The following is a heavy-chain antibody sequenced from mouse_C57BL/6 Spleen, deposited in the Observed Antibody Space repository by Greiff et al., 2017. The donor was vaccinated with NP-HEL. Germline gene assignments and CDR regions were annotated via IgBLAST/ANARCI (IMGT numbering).Heavy chain of an antibody. V-gene: IGHV5-6*01. CDR1: GFTFSSYG. J-gene: IGHJ3*01. Sequence: EVMLVESGGDLVKPGGSLKLSCAASGFTFSSYGMSWVRQTPDKRLEWVATISSGGSYTYYPDSVKGRFTISRDNAKNTLYLQMSSLKSEDTAMYYCARQGSSYGWFAYWGQGTLVTVSA. CDR2: ISSGGSYT. CDR3: ARQGSSYGWFAY. D-gene: IGHD1-1*01.